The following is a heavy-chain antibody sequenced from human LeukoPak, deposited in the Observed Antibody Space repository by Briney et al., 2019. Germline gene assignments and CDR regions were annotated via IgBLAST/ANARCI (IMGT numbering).Heavy chain of an antibody. CDR2: MNPNSGNT. J-gene: IGHJ6*02. CDR1: GYTFTSYD. D-gene: IGHD3-10*01. CDR3: GRFGESANYYYYGMDV. V-gene: IGHV1-8*01. Sequence: GASVKVSCKASGYTFTSYDINWLRQATGQGLEWMGWMNPNSGNTGYAQKFQGRVTMTRNTSISTAYMELSSLRSEDTAVYYCGRFGESANYYYYGMDVWGQGTTVTVSS.